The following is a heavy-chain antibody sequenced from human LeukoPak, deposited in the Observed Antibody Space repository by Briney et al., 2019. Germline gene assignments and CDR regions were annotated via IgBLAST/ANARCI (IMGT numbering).Heavy chain of an antibody. Sequence: GASVKLSCKASGGTFSSYAISWVRQAPGQGLEWMGRIIPIFGTANYAQKFQGRVTITTDESTSTAYMELSSLRSEDTAVYYCARAVVTGTPDDYWGQGTLVTVSS. J-gene: IGHJ4*02. CDR2: IIPIFGTA. V-gene: IGHV1-69*05. CDR1: GGTFSSYA. D-gene: IGHD1-7*01. CDR3: ARAVVTGTPDDY.